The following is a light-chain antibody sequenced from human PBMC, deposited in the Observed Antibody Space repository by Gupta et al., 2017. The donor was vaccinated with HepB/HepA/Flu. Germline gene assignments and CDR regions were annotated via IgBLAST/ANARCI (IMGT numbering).Light chain of an antibody. V-gene: IGKV4-1*01. CDR2: WAS. Sequence: DIVMTQSPDSLAVSLGERTTINCKSSQSVLYTSNNENYLAWYQQKPGQPPKLLIYWASIRESGVPDRFSGSGSGTDFTLTISSLQAEDVAVYYCQQYYSTPPYTFGQGTKLEIK. CDR3: QQYYSTPPYT. CDR1: QSVLYTSNNENY. J-gene: IGKJ2*01.